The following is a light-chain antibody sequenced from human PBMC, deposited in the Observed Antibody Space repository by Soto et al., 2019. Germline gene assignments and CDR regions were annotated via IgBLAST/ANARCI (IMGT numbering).Light chain of an antibody. J-gene: IGLJ2*01. V-gene: IGLV2-14*03. CDR3: TSWTTSTTMI. CDR1: SSDIGAYNF. CDR2: DVN. Sequence: QSALTQPASVSGSPGQSITISCTGTSSDIGAYNFVSWYKQHPGKAPKLMLYDVNIRPSGVSNRFSGSKSGNTASLTISGLQAEDEDDYYCTSWTTSTTMIFGGGTKVTVL.